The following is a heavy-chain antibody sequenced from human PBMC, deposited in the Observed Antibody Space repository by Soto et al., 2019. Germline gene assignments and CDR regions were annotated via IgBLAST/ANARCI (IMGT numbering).Heavy chain of an antibody. CDR2: IYYSGST. CDR3: ARVGGVAARTFDY. V-gene: IGHV4-59*01. J-gene: IGHJ4*02. D-gene: IGHD6-6*01. Sequence: SETLSLTCTVSGGSINDFYWSWIRQPPGKGLEWIGYIYYSGSTDYNPSLKGRVTISVDTSKNQFSLKLRSVAAADTAVYYCARVGGVAARTFDYWGQGTLVTVSS. CDR1: GGSINDFY.